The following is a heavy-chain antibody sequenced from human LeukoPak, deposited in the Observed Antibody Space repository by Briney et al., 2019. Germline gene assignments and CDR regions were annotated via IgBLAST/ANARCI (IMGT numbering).Heavy chain of an antibody. V-gene: IGHV1-2*02. CDR1: GFTFTSSA. CDR3: ARDNGSGWSNLYYFDY. CDR2: INPNSGGT. J-gene: IGHJ4*02. Sequence: ASVKVSCKASGFTFTSSAMQWVRQAPGQGLEWMGWINPNSGGTNYAQKFQGRVTMTRDTSISTAYMELSRLRSDDTAVYYCARDNGSGWSNLYYFDYWGQGTLVTVSS. D-gene: IGHD6-19*01.